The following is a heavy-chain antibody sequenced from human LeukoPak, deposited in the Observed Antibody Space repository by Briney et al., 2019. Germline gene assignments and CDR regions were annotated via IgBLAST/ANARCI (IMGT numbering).Heavy chain of an antibody. D-gene: IGHD5-24*01. V-gene: IGHV3-21*01. CDR3: ASGRGPELPQGNDS. CDR1: GFTFSIYI. Sequence: GGSLRLSCAASGFTFSIYILYWVRQAPGKGLEWVSSISTSSRYIYDADSVKGRFSISRYNAKNSVFLQMNSLRAEDTAVYYCASGRGPELPQGNDSCGQGTLVTVSS. CDR2: ISTSSRYI. J-gene: IGHJ4*02.